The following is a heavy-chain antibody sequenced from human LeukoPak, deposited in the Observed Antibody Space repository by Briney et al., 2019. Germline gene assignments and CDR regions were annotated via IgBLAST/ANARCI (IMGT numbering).Heavy chain of an antibody. D-gene: IGHD2-2*01. CDR2: IKQDGSVK. CDR1: ELTFSDYW. CDR3: ARGGGVGTVDY. J-gene: IGHJ4*02. Sequence: GGSLRLSCTASELTFSDYWMSWVRQAPGKGLEWVANIKQDGSVKQYVDSVKGRFTISRDNAKNSLYLQMNRLRADDTAVYYCARGGGVGTVDYWGQGALVTVSS. V-gene: IGHV3-7*01.